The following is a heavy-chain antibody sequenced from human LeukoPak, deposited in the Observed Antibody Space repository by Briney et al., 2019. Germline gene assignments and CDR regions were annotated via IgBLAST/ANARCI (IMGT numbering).Heavy chain of an antibody. CDR1: GGSFSGYY. CDR3: ARGIVVVPATEEYYFDY. V-gene: IGHV4-34*01. D-gene: IGHD2-2*01. CDR2: INHSGST. Sequence: SETLSLTCAVYGGSFSGYYWSWIRQPPGKGLEWIGEINHSGSTNYNPSLKSRVTISVDTSKNQFSLKLSSVTAADTAVYYCARGIVVVPATEEYYFDYWGQGTLVTVPS. J-gene: IGHJ4*02.